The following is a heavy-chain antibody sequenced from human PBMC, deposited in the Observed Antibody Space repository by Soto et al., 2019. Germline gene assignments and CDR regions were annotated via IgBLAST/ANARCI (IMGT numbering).Heavy chain of an antibody. CDR2: IYWDDDR. CDR3: AHSGENLYYYDSSGYSPRWFDP. V-gene: IGHV2-5*02. Sequence: SGPTLVNPTQTLTLTCTFSGSSLSTSGVGVGWIRQPPGKALEWLALIYWDDDRRYSPSLKSRLTITKDTSKNQVVLTMTNMDPVDTATYYCAHSGENLYYYDSSGYSPRWFDPWGQGTLVTVSS. D-gene: IGHD3-22*01. CDR1: GSSLSTSGVG. J-gene: IGHJ5*02.